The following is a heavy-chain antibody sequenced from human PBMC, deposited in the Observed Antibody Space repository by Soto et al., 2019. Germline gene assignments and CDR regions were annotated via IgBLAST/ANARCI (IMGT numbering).Heavy chain of an antibody. V-gene: IGHV1-18*01. CDR2: ISAYNGNT. D-gene: IGHD3-16*01. J-gene: IGHJ5*02. CDR3: ARDRDYVWGRNWFDP. CDR1: GYTFTTYG. Sequence: QVQLVQSGAEVKKPGASVKVSCKASGYTFTTYGISWVRQAPGQGLEWMGWISAYNGNTNYAQKPEDRVTMTTDTSTSTAYMELRSLRSDDTAVYYCARDRDYVWGRNWFDPWGQGTLVTVSS.